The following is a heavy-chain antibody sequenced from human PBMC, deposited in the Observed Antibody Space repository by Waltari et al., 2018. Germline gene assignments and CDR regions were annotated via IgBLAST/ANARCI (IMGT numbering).Heavy chain of an antibody. CDR1: GFAFSTYW. J-gene: IGHJ4*02. V-gene: IGHV3-7*01. Sequence: EVQLVESGGGLVQPGGSLRLSCAASGFAFSTYWMSWVRQTPGKGLECVANIKEDGSEIYYVDSVKGRFTISRDNAKSSLYLQMNSLRAEDTAVYYCARMYFFDYSGSGTVGYWGQGTLVTVSS. CDR3: ARMYFFDYSGSGTVGY. CDR2: IKEDGSEI. D-gene: IGHD3-22*01.